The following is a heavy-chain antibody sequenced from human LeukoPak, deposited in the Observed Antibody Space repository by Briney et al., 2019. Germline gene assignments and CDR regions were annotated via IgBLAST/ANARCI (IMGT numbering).Heavy chain of an antibody. Sequence: PGGSLRLSCEVSGFTFSSYHMNWVRQAPGKGLEWVSAISGSGGSTYYADSVKGRFTISRDNSKNTLYLQMNSLRAEDTAVYYCAGPMVRGVLTGVDYWGQGTLVTVSS. V-gene: IGHV3-23*01. D-gene: IGHD3-10*01. J-gene: IGHJ4*02. CDR2: ISGSGGST. CDR3: AGPMVRGVLTGVDY. CDR1: GFTFSSYH.